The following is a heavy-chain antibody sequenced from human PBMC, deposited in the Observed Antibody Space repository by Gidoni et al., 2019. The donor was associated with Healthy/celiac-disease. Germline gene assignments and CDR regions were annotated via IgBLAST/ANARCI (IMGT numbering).Heavy chain of an antibody. J-gene: IGHJ5*02. Sequence: QVQLQQWGAGLLKPSETLSLTCAVYGGSFSGSYWSWIRPPPGKGLEWIGEINHSGSTNYNPSLKSRVTISVDTSKNQFSLKLSSVTAADTAVYYCARGHCTNGVCYNGLTWFDPWGQGTLVTVSS. CDR1: GGSFSGSY. D-gene: IGHD2-8*01. V-gene: IGHV4-34*01. CDR2: INHSGST. CDR3: ARGHCTNGVCYNGLTWFDP.